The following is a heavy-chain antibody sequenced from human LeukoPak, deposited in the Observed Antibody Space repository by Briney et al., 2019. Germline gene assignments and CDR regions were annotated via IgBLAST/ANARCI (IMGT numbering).Heavy chain of an antibody. CDR1: GFIFDDYA. Sequence: GRSLRLSCAASGFIFDDYAMHWVRQVPGKGLEWVSGINWNSGIIGYADSVKGRFTISRDNAKNSLYLQMNSLRAEDTALYYCAKVASAVGGNWFDPWGQGTLVTVSS. D-gene: IGHD6-19*01. V-gene: IGHV3-9*01. J-gene: IGHJ5*02. CDR3: AKVASAVGGNWFDP. CDR2: INWNSGII.